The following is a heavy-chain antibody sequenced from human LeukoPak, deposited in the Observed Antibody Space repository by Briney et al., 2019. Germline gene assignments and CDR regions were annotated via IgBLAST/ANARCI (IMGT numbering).Heavy chain of an antibody. CDR2: ISSSSSTI. D-gene: IGHD3-10*01. CDR3: ARSTRFDGSGSYYNLYYFDY. V-gene: IGHV3-48*01. Sequence: GGSLRLSCAASGFTFSSYSMNWVRRAPGKGLEWVSYISSSSSTIYYADSVKGRFTISRDNAKNSLYLQMNSLRAEDTAVYYCARSTRFDGSGSYYNLYYFDYWGQGTLVTVSS. CDR1: GFTFSSYS. J-gene: IGHJ4*02.